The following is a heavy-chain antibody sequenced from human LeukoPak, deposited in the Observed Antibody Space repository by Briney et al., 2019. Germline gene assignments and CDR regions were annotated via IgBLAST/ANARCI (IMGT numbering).Heavy chain of an antibody. J-gene: IGHJ4*02. CDR1: GFTFSSYA. D-gene: IGHD6-19*01. CDR3: AKATGYSSGWYPD. Sequence: GGSLRLSCAASGFTFSSYAMSWVRQAPGKGLEWVSGISGGGGNTYYADSVKGRFTISRDNSKNTLHLQMNSLRAEDTAVYYCAKATGYSSGWYPDWGQGTLVTVSS. CDR2: ISGGGGNT. V-gene: IGHV3-23*01.